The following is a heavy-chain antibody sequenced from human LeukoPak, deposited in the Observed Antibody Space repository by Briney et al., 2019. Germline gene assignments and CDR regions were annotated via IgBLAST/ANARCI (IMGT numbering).Heavy chain of an antibody. D-gene: IGHD2-2*01. CDR3: ATSNWFDP. Sequence: GGSLRLSCAASGCTFSTYWMHWVRQAPGKGPVWVSRINSGGTTTNYADSVKGRFTISRDNAKNTLYLQMNSLRGEDTAVYYCATSNWFDPWGQGTLVTVSS. CDR2: INSGGTTT. CDR1: GCTFSTYW. J-gene: IGHJ5*02. V-gene: IGHV3-74*01.